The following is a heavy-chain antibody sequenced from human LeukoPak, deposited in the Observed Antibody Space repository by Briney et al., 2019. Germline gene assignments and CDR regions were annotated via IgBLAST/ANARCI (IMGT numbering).Heavy chain of an antibody. D-gene: IGHD3-22*01. Sequence: ASVKVSCKASGYTFTSHYMHWVRQAPGQGLEWMGIINPSGGSTSYAQKFQGRVTMTRDTSTSTVYMELSSLRSEDTAVYYCARSLGTYYYDSSGYYSYWGQGTLVTVSS. J-gene: IGHJ4*02. CDR3: ARSLGTYYYDSSGYYSY. V-gene: IGHV1-46*01. CDR1: GYTFTSHY. CDR2: INPSGGST.